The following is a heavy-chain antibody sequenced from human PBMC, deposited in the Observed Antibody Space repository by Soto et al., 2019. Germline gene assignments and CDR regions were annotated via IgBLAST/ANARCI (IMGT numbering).Heavy chain of an antibody. CDR3: AREGQYGDYGY. D-gene: IGHD4-17*01. CDR1: GFTFSSYA. CDR2: ISYDGSNK. Sequence: QVQLVESGGGVVQPGRSLRLSCAASGFTFSSYAMHWVRQAPGKGLEWVAVISYDGSNKYYADSVKGRSTISRDNSKNTLYLQMNSLRAEDTAVYYCAREGQYGDYGYWGQGTLVTVSS. V-gene: IGHV3-30-3*01. J-gene: IGHJ4*02.